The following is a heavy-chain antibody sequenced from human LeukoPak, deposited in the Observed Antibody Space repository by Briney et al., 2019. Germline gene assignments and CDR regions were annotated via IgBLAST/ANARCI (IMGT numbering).Heavy chain of an antibody. D-gene: IGHD3-10*01. Sequence: GESLKISCKGSGYSFTSYWIGWVRQMPGKGLEWMGIIYPGDSDTRYSPSFQGQVTISADKSINTAYLQWSSLKASDTAMYYCARSMGENYGSGSYDSTGYYWGLGYWGQGTLVTVSS. V-gene: IGHV5-51*01. CDR2: IYPGDSDT. CDR1: GYSFTSYW. J-gene: IGHJ4*02. CDR3: ARSMGENYGSGSYDSTGYYWGLGY.